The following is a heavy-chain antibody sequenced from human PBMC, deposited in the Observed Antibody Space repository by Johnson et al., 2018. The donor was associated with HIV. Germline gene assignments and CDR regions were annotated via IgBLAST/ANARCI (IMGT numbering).Heavy chain of an antibody. Sequence: VHLVESGGGLVQPGGSLRLSCAASGFTFSDSYMSWIRQAPGKGLEWVSYISGRGITIYYSDSVKGRFPISRDNAKTSLYLQMNSLRAEDTAMYYCASYVDDPGHVSMIPGGLDIWGQGTMVTVSS. V-gene: IGHV3-11*04. J-gene: IGHJ3*02. CDR2: ISGRGITI. CDR3: ASYVDDPGHVSMIPGGLDI. CDR1: GFTFSDSY. D-gene: IGHD3-22*01.